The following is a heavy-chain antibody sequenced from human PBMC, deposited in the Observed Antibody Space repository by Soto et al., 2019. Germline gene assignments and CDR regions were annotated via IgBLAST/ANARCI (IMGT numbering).Heavy chain of an antibody. J-gene: IGHJ4*02. CDR2: ISAYNGNT. Sequence: GASVKVSCKASGYTFTSYGISWVRQAPGQGLERMGWISAYNGNTNYAQKLQGRVTMTTDTSTSTAYMELRSLRSDDTAVYYCARDLRGYSGYDWAFPFDYWGQGTLVTVSS. CDR3: ARDLRGYSGYDWAFPFDY. V-gene: IGHV1-18*01. D-gene: IGHD5-12*01. CDR1: GYTFTSYG.